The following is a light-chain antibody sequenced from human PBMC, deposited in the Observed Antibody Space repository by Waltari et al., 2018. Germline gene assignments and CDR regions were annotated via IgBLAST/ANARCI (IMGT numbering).Light chain of an antibody. Sequence: QSVLTQPPSVSGTPGQRVTISCSGSNSNIGGNSVNWYQQLPGTAPKLLIYNDNQGPSGVPDLSSASKSGTSAPLAIPGLQSEDDAYYYCAVWDDSLGGVFGGGTKLTVL. J-gene: IGLJ3*02. CDR3: AVWDDSLGGV. CDR2: NDN. CDR1: NSNIGGNS. V-gene: IGLV1-44*01.